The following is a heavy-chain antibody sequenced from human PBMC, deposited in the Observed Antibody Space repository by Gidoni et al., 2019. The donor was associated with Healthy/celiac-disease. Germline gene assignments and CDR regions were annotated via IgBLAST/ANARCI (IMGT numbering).Heavy chain of an antibody. Sequence: QVQLVQSGAEVKTPGASVKVSCKASGYTFTSYDINWVRQATGQVLEWMGWMNPNSGNTGYAQKFQGRVTMTRNTSISTAYMELSSLRSEDTAVYYCARRITIFGVVILKRGMDVWGQGTTVTVSS. D-gene: IGHD3-3*01. V-gene: IGHV1-8*01. CDR3: ARRITIFGVVILKRGMDV. J-gene: IGHJ6*02. CDR1: GYTFTSYD. CDR2: MNPNSGNT.